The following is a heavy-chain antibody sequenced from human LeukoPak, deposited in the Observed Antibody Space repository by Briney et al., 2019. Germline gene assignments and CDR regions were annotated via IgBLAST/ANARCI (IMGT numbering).Heavy chain of an antibody. J-gene: IGHJ4*02. CDR3: ARQVYGSGMAAFDY. V-gene: IGHV5-51*01. CDR1: GYSFTRYW. Sequence: GESLKISCEASGYSFTRYWIGWVRQMPGKGLEWMGIIYPGDSDTRYSPSSQGQVSISADKSISTTYLQWSSLKASDTATYYCARQVYGSGMAAFDYWGQGTLVTVSS. D-gene: IGHD3-10*01. CDR2: IYPGDSDT.